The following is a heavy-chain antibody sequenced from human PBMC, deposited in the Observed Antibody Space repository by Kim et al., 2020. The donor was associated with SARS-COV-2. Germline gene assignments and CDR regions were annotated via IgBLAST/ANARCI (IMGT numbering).Heavy chain of an antibody. D-gene: IGHD3-3*01. J-gene: IGHJ4*02. CDR2: T. CDR3: ARDGVAPYDY. Sequence: TRYAQKFQGKVTMTRDSSSSTAYMELSRLRADDTAVYYCARDGVAPYDYWGQGTLVTVSS. V-gene: IGHV1-2*02.